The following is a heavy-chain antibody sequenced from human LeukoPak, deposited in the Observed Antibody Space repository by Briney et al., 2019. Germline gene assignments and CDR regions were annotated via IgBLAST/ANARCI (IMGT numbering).Heavy chain of an antibody. CDR1: GYSISRGYY. CDR2: IHHSGSA. Sequence: SETLSLTCSVSGYSISRGYYWGWIRQPPGQGLEWIGSIHHSGSAYYKSSLKSRVTISVDTSRNQFSMKLSSVTVADTAVYYCARLPHCPGGKCRDGGVHIDYWGQGTLVTVSS. CDR3: ARLPHCPGGKCRDGGVHIDY. V-gene: IGHV4-38-2*02. J-gene: IGHJ4*02. D-gene: IGHD2-8*02.